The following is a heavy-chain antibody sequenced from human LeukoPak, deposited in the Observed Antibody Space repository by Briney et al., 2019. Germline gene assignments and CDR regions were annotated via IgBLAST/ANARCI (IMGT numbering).Heavy chain of an antibody. CDR1: GYTFTGYY. J-gene: IGHJ6*02. Sequence: ASVKVSCKASGYTFTGYYMHWVRQAPGQGLEWMGWINPNSGNTKYSQKFQGRVTITRDTSASTAYMELSSLRSEDTAVYYCARDRTWVTMVRGVITTDYYYYGMDVWGQGTTVTVSS. CDR3: ARDRTWVTMVRGVITTDYYYYGMDV. D-gene: IGHD3-10*01. V-gene: IGHV1-2*02. CDR2: INPNSGNT.